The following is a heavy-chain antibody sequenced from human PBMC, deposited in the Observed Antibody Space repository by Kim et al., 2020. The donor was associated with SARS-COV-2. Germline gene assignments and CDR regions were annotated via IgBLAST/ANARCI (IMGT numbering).Heavy chain of an antibody. J-gene: IGHJ4*02. D-gene: IGHD6-25*01. CDR1: GFTFDDYA. Sequence: GGSLRLSCVASGFTFDDYAMHWVRQAPGKGLEWVSSIKWNGDNIGYADSVKGRFTISRDNTKNSLSLQMNSLRPDDTALYYCAKDQYSSGKNPIDYWGQGTLVTVSP. CDR3: AKDQYSSGKNPIDY. CDR2: IKWNGDNI. V-gene: IGHV3-9*01.